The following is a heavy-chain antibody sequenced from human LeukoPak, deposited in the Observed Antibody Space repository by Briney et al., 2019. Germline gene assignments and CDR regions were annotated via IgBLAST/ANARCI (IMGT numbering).Heavy chain of an antibody. D-gene: IGHD3-10*01. CDR2: IYYSGST. CDR3: ARGNLPHGSSDWFDP. J-gene: IGHJ5*02. CDR1: GGSISSSSYY. V-gene: IGHV4-39*07. Sequence: PSETLSLTCTVSGGSISSSSYYWGWIRQPPGKGLEWIGSIYYSGSTYYNPSLKSRVTISVDTSKNQFSLKLSSVTAADTAVYYCARGNLPHGSSDWFDPWGQGTLVTVSS.